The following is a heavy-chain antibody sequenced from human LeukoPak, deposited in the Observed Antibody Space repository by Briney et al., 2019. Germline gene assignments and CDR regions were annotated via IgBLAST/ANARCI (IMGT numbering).Heavy chain of an antibody. D-gene: IGHD6-19*01. CDR1: GFTFSSYA. CDR3: ARGYSSGWYDAFDI. V-gene: IGHV3-30-3*01. Sequence: GGSLRLSCAASGFTFSSYAMHWVRQAPGKGLEWVAVISYDGSNKYYADSVKGRLTISRDNSKNTLYLQMNSLRAEDTAVYYCARGYSSGWYDAFDIWGQGTMVTVSS. CDR2: ISYDGSNK. J-gene: IGHJ3*02.